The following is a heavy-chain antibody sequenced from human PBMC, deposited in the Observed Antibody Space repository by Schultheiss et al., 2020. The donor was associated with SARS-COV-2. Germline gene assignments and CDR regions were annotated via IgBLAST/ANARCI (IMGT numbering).Heavy chain of an antibody. J-gene: IGHJ3*02. V-gene: IGHV3-9*01. CDR3: ARSGRGGSGSYYERVDAFDI. D-gene: IGHD3-10*01. CDR1: GFTFDDYA. CDR2: ISWTSGSL. Sequence: GGSLRLSCAASGFTFDDYAMHWVRQAPGKGLEWVSGISWTSGSLGYADSVKGRFTISRDNSKNTLHLQMNSLRAEDTAVYYCARSGRGGSGSYYERVDAFDIWSQGTMVTVSS.